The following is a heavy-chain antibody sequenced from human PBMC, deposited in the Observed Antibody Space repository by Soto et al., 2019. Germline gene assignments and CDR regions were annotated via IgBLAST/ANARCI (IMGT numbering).Heavy chain of an antibody. J-gene: IGHJ4*02. CDR3: AKDTYYYGSGSYFHIDY. Sequence: GGSLRLSCAASGFTFSSYGMHWVRQAPGKGLEWVAVISYDGSNKYYADSVKGRFTISRDNSKNTLYLQMNSLRAEDTAVYYCAKDTYYYGSGSYFHIDYWGQGTLVTVSS. D-gene: IGHD3-10*01. CDR2: ISYDGSNK. CDR1: GFTFSSYG. V-gene: IGHV3-30*18.